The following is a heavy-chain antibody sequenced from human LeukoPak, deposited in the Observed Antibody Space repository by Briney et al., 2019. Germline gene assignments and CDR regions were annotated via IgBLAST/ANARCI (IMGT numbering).Heavy chain of an antibody. J-gene: IGHJ3*02. V-gene: IGHV3-21*01. CDR3: AGDYEGNLAFDI. Sequence: PGGSLRLSRAASGFSFSNCSMNWVRQAPGKGLEWVSSISSSSTYIYYADSLEGRFTISRDNVRNSLYLQMNSLRAEDTAVYYCAGDYEGNLAFDIWGQGTMVTVSS. D-gene: IGHD4-23*01. CDR1: GFSFSNCS. CDR2: ISSSSTYI.